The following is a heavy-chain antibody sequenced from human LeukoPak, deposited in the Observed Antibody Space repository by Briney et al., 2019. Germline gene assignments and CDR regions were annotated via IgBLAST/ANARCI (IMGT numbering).Heavy chain of an antibody. V-gene: IGHV3-7*01. CDR3: ARDLPRGYSPYYYYGVDV. CDR1: GFTFTNYW. Sequence: GGSLRLSCAASGFTFTNYWMTWVRQAPGKGLEWVANIKQDGSEKYYVDSVKGRFTISRDDAKNSLYLQMNSLRAEDTAVYYCARDLPRGYSPYYYYGVDVWGQGTTVTVSS. J-gene: IGHJ6*02. CDR2: IKQDGSEK. D-gene: IGHD5-18*01.